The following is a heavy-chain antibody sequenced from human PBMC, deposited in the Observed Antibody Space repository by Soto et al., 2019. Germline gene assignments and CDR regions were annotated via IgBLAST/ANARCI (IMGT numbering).Heavy chain of an antibody. CDR3: VRGNKAVGSFDI. J-gene: IGHJ3*02. CDR2: MRPNSGQT. D-gene: IGHD1-26*01. Sequence: GASVKVSCKASGYTFSNYDIYWVRQATGQGLESMGWMRPNSGQTGYAQEFQGRVTMTRDTSISTAYMELSSLTSDDTAVYYCVRGNKAVGSFDIWGQGTMVTVSS. V-gene: IGHV1-8*01. CDR1: GYTFSNYD.